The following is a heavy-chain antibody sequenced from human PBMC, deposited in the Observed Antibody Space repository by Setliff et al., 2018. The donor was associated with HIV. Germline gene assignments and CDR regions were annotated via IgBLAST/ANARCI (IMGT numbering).Heavy chain of an antibody. CDR1: GGSTSSGSYY. J-gene: IGHJ4*02. CDR3: AGDAGYKGAADY. CDR2: IYTSGST. V-gene: IGHV4-61*09. Sequence: SETLSLTCTVSGGSTSSGSYYWSWIWQPAGKGLEWIGHIYTSGSTNYNPSLKSRLTISVDRSKNQFSLKLRSVTAADTAVYYCAGDAGYKGAADYWGQGTLVTVSS. D-gene: IGHD1-26*01.